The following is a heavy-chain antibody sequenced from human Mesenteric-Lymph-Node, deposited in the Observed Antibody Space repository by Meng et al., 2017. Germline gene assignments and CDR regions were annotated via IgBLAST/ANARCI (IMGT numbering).Heavy chain of an antibody. V-gene: IGHV7-4-1*02. Sequence: VQSGSELKKPGALVKVSCEAFGYTFSRYSMHWVRQATGQGLEWMGWINTDTGKPTYAQGFTGRFVFSLDTSVRTAYLQISSLKADDTAVYYCARGNGWRFDYWGQGTLVTVSS. J-gene: IGHJ4*02. CDR3: ARGNGWRFDY. CDR1: GYTFSRYS. CDR2: INTDTGKP. D-gene: IGHD6-19*01.